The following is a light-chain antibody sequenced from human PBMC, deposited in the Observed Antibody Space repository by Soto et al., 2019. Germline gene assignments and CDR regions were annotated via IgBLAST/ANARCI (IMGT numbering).Light chain of an antibody. Sequence: EIVLTQSPATLSLSPVERATLSCRASQSVSSYLAWYQQKPGQAPRLLIYDASNRATGIPARFSGSGSGTDFTLTIRSLEHEDFAVYYCKQSSNWPLTFGGGTKVEIK. CDR2: DAS. J-gene: IGKJ4*01. V-gene: IGKV3-11*01. CDR3: KQSSNWPLT. CDR1: QSVSSY.